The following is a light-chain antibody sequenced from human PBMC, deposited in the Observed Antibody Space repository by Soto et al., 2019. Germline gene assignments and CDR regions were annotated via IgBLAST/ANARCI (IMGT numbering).Light chain of an antibody. V-gene: IGKV3-15*01. J-gene: IGKJ5*01. CDR3: QQCHKWPRIT. CDR2: GAS. Sequence: EIVMTQSPATLSVSPGEGATLSCRASENVDTNLAWYQHKPGQAPRLLIYGASTRAAGVPARFSGSGSGIEFTLTISSLESEDVAVYYCQQCHKWPRITFGPGTRLE. CDR1: ENVDTN.